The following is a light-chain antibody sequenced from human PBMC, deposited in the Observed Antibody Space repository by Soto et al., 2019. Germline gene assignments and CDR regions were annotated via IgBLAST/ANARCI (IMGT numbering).Light chain of an antibody. J-gene: IGKJ1*01. V-gene: IGKV1-5*01. CDR1: QIINAW. CDR3: QHYNIYSPWT. Sequence: IQMTQSPSTLSTSLGDRVTLTCRASQIINAWLAWYQQKPGKAPKLLIYDASSLQSGVPSRFSGSGSGTEFTLTISGLQPDDFATYYCQHYNIYSPWTFGQGTKVDIK. CDR2: DAS.